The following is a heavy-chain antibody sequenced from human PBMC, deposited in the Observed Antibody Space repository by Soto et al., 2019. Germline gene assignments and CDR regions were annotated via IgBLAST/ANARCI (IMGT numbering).Heavy chain of an antibody. J-gene: IGHJ2*01. D-gene: IGHD3-9*01. CDR3: ARAHYDILTGYSSRGGWYFDL. V-gene: IGHV4-31*03. CDR2: IYYSGST. Sequence: QVQLQESGPGLVKPSQTLSLTCTVSGGSISSGGYYWSWIRQPPGKGLEWIGSIYYSGSTYYNPSHRSRVTNSVYTSKNQFSLKLSSVTAADTAGYYCARAHYDILTGYSSRGGWYFDLWGRGALVTVSS. CDR1: GGSISSGGYY.